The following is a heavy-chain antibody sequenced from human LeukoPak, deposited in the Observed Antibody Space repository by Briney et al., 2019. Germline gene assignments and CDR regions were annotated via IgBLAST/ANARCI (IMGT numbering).Heavy chain of an antibody. CDR2: IYYSGST. V-gene: IGHV4-30-4*08. CDR3: ARSLGRGYYYYMDV. J-gene: IGHJ6*03. CDR1: GGSISSGDYY. D-gene: IGHD5-24*01. Sequence: SQTLSLTCTVSGGSISSGDYYWSWIRQSPGKGLEWIGYIYYSGSTYYNPSLKSRIILSAETSRNQFSLNLSSVTAADTAVYYCARSLGRGYYYYMDVWGKGTTVTVSS.